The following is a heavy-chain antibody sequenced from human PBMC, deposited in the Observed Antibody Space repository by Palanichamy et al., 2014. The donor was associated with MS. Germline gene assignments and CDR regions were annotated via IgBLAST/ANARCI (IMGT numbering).Heavy chain of an antibody. CDR1: GDSVSSNSAS. Sequence: QVQLQQSGPGLVKPSQTLSLTCAISGDSVSSNSASWNWIRQSPSRGLEWLGRTYRRSKWYNDFAVSVRGRITINPDTSKYQFSLKLSSVTAADTAVYYCARGVSIVGATVWIYWGQGTLVTVSS. J-gene: IGHJ4*02. D-gene: IGHD1-26*01. V-gene: IGHV6-1*01. CDR2: TYRRSKWYN. CDR3: ARGVSIVGATVWIY.